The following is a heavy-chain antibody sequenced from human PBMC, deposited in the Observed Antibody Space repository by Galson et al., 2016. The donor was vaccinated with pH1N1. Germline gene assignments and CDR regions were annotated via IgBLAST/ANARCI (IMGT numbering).Heavy chain of an antibody. D-gene: IGHD4-17*01. CDR1: GFTFSRYW. J-gene: IGHJ3*02. Sequence: SLRLSCAASGFTFSRYWMSWVRQAPGKGLEWVANIKQDGREKNYVDSVKGRFTVSRDNAKNSLYLQMNSLRGGDTAVYYCARDRGFLSVTTSAFHMWGQGTMVTVSS. V-gene: IGHV3-7*03. CDR3: ARDRGFLSVTTSAFHM. CDR2: IKQDGREK.